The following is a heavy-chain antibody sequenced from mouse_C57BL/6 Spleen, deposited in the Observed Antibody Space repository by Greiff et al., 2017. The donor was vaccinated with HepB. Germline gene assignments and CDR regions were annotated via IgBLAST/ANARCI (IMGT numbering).Heavy chain of an antibody. CDR1: GYAFSSSW. V-gene: IGHV1-82*01. CDR3: ARGGYGTLYAMDY. D-gene: IGHD1-1*01. Sequence: VQLQQSGPELVKPGASVKISCKASGYAFSSSWMNWVKQRPGKGLEWIGRIYPGDGDTNYNGKFKGKATLTADKASSKAYMQLSSLTSEDSAVYFCARGGYGTLYAMDYWGQGTSVTVSS. CDR2: IYPGDGDT. J-gene: IGHJ4*01.